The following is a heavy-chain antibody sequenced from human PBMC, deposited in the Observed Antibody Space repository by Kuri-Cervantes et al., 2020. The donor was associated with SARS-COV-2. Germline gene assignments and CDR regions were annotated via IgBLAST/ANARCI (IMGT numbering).Heavy chain of an antibody. Sequence: ETLSLTCAASGFSFSTYSMNWVRQAPGKGLEWVASISSSSSYIYYADSVKGRFTISRDNAKNSLYLQMNSLRAEDTAVYYCARGFPTVTTWLGYYYYGMDVWGQGTTVTVSS. CDR2: ISSSSSYI. V-gene: IGHV3-21*01. CDR1: GFSFSTYS. J-gene: IGHJ6*02. D-gene: IGHD4-17*01. CDR3: ARGFPTVTTWLGYYYYGMDV.